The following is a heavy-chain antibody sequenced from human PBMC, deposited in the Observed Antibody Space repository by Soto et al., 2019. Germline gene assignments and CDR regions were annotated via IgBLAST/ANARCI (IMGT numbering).Heavy chain of an antibody. D-gene: IGHD2-15*01. J-gene: IGHJ1*01. CDR1: GGTFSSYA. V-gene: IGHV1-69*01. Sequence: GGSLRLSCAASGGTFSSYAISWVRQAPGQGLEWMGGIIPIFGTANYAQKFQGRVTITADESTSTAYMELSSLRSEDTAVYYCAGVAATELGAYFQHWGQGTLVTVSS. CDR2: IIPIFGTA. CDR3: AGVAATELGAYFQH.